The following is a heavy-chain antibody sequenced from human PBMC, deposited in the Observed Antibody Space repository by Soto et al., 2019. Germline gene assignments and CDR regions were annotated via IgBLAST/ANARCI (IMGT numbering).Heavy chain of an antibody. D-gene: IGHD3-9*01. Sequence: GGSLRLSXAASGFTFSSYEMNWVRQAPGKGLEWVSYISSSGSTIYYADSVKGRFTISRDNAKNSLYLQMNSLRAEDTAVYYCASTVLRYFDWLQWHYGMDVWGQGTTVTVSS. J-gene: IGHJ6*02. CDR1: GFTFSSYE. CDR3: ASTVLRYFDWLQWHYGMDV. CDR2: ISSSGSTI. V-gene: IGHV3-48*03.